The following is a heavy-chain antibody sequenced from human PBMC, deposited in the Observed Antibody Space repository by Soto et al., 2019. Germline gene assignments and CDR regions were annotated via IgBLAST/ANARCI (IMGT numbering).Heavy chain of an antibody. CDR1: GGTFSSYA. V-gene: IGHV1-69*06. CDR3: ARAAYYDSSGYYYGTDY. CDR2: IIPIFGTA. D-gene: IGHD3-22*01. J-gene: IGHJ4*02. Sequence: QGQLVQSGAEVKKPGSSVKVSCKASGGTFSSYAISWVRQAPGQGLDWMGGIIPIFGTANYAQKFKGRVTITADKSTSTAYMELSSLRSEDTAVYYCARAAYYDSSGYYYGTDYWGQGTLVTVSS.